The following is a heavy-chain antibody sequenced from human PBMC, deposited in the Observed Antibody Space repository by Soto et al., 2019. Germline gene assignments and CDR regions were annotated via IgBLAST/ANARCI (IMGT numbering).Heavy chain of an antibody. Sequence: QVQLQQWGAGLLKPSETLSLTCAVYGGSFSGYYWSWIRQPPGKGLEWIGEINHSGSTNYNPSLKSRVTISVDTSKNQFSLKLSSVTAADTAVYYCARGLRYGGSYLDYWGQGTLVTVSS. J-gene: IGHJ4*02. D-gene: IGHD4-17*01. CDR2: INHSGST. CDR1: GGSFSGYY. V-gene: IGHV4-34*01. CDR3: ARGLRYGGSYLDY.